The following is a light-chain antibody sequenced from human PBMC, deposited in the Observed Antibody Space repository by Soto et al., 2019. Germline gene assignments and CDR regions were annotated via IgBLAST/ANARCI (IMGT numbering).Light chain of an antibody. CDR3: QQSYSTPT. CDR1: QSISSY. J-gene: IGKJ1*01. Sequence: DIQMTQSPSTLSVSVGDRVTITCRASQSISSYLNWYQQKPGKAPKLLIYAASSLQSGVPSRFSGSGSGTDFTLTISSLQPEDFATYYCQQSYSTPTFGQGTKVDI. V-gene: IGKV1-39*01. CDR2: AAS.